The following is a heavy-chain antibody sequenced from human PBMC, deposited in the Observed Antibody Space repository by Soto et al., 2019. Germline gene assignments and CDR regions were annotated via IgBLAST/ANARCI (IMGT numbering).Heavy chain of an antibody. CDR1: GVTFSIYA. CDR2: IAYDGTKT. D-gene: IGHD6-19*01. V-gene: IGHV3-30*18. Sequence: QVQLVESGGVVVQPGRSLRVSCAASGVTFSIYAMHWVRQAPGTGLEWVAVIAYDGTKTYYADSVKGRFTISRDNSKNTVYLQMNSLRDEDTAVYYCAKERGTRRQCLIEPFDYWGPGTVVTVSP. J-gene: IGHJ4*02. CDR3: AKERGTRRQCLIEPFDY.